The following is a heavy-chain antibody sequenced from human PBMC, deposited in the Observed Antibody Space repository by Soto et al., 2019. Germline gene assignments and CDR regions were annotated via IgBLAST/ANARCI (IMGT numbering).Heavy chain of an antibody. CDR1: GYTFTSYG. Sequence: GASVKVSCKASGYTFTSYGISWVRQAPGQGLEWMGWISGYNGNTKYAEKFQGRVTMTTDTSTSTAHMELRSLRSDDTAVYYCAREGQAPYYYYGMDVWGQGTAVTVSS. J-gene: IGHJ6*02. CDR2: ISGYNGNT. V-gene: IGHV1-18*01. CDR3: AREGQAPYYYYGMDV.